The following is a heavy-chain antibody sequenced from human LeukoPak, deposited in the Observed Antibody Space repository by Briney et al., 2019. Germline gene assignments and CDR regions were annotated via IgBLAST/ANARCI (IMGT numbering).Heavy chain of an antibody. CDR1: GGSLNNYY. CDR3: ARGAGWYEY. V-gene: IGHV4-59*01. CDR2: IHYSGST. J-gene: IGHJ4*02. Sequence: SETLSLTCTVSGGSLNNYYWSWLRQPPGRELEWIGYIHYSGSTNYNFSLKSRVTISVDTSKSQFSLKLSSVTAADTAVYYCARGAGWYEYWGQGTLVTVSS. D-gene: IGHD6-19*01.